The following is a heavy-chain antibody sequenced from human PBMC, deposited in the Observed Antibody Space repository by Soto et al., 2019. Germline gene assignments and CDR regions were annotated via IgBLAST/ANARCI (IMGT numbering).Heavy chain of an antibody. V-gene: IGHV3-30-3*01. CDR2: ISYDGSNK. Sequence: QVQLVESGGGVVQPGRSLRISCAASGFTFSSYAMHWVRQAPGKGLEWVAVISYDGSNKYYADSVRGRFTISRENSKNTLDLQMSSRGGGDAAVYYCERDRPARIVVVPAALYYDYGMDVWGQGTTVPVSS. CDR3: ERDRPARIVVVPAALYYDYGMDV. CDR1: GFTFSSYA. D-gene: IGHD2-2*01. J-gene: IGHJ6*02.